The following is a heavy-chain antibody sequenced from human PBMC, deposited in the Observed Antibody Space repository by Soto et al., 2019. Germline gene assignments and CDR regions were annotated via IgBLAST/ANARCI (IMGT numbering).Heavy chain of an antibody. J-gene: IGHJ6*02. Sequence: QVQLQESGPGLVKPSQTLSLTCTVSGGSISSGGYYWSWIRQHPGKGLEWIGYIYYSGSTYYNPSLKSRVTISVDTSKNQFSLKLSSVTAADTAVYYSARVRWGWHYYYGMDVWGQGTTVTVSS. CDR1: GGSISSGGYY. CDR2: IYYSGST. CDR3: ARVRWGWHYYYGMDV. V-gene: IGHV4-31*03. D-gene: IGHD2-21*01.